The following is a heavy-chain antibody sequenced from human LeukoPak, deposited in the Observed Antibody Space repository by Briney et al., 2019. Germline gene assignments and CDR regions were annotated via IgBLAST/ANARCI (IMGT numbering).Heavy chain of an antibody. D-gene: IGHD2-2*01. J-gene: IGHJ4*02. Sequence: SVKVSCKASGGTFSSYAISWVRQAPGQGLEWMGGIIPIFGTANYAQKFQGRVTITADESTSTAYMELSSLRSEDTAVYYCARDGGGHCSSTSCHTLDYWGQGTLVTVSS. CDR1: GGTFSSYA. CDR3: ARDGGGHCSSTSCHTLDY. CDR2: IIPIFGTA. V-gene: IGHV1-69*13.